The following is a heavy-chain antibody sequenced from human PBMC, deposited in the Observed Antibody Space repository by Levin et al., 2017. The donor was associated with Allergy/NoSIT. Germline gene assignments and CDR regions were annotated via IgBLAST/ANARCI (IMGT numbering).Heavy chain of an antibody. CDR3: AHQAYYYDSRGLLAPRAFDS. V-gene: IGHV2-5*02. CDR2: IYWDDDK. CDR1: GFSLSTTGVG. J-gene: IGHJ3*02. Sequence: SGPTLVKPTETVTLTCTFSGFSLSTTGVGVGWIRQPPGKALEWLTLIYWDDDKRYSPSLKSRVTIRKDTSKNQVVLTMTDMDPVDTATYYCAHQAYYYDSRGLLAPRAFDSWGQGTMVTVSS. D-gene: IGHD3-22*01.